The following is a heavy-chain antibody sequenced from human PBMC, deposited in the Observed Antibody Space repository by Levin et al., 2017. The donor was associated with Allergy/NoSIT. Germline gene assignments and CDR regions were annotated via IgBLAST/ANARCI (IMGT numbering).Heavy chain of an antibody. CDR3: ARQIGSNYYFDY. V-gene: IGHV5-51*01. CDR2: IYPCDSDT. CDR1: GYSFTSYW. D-gene: IGHD3-16*01. J-gene: IGHJ4*02. Sequence: ASVKVSCKGSGYSFTSYWIGWVRQMPGKCLEWMGIIYPCDSDTRYSPSFQGQVTISADKSISTAYLQWSSLKASDTAIYYCARQIGSNYYFDYWGQGTPVTVSS.